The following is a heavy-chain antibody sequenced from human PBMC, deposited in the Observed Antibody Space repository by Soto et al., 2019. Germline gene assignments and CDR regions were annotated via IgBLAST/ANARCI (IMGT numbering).Heavy chain of an antibody. D-gene: IGHD3-22*01. CDR3: XXXXXXVSSGYHLNY. CDR2: IYYLGNT. CDR1: GGSISSSSSY. V-gene: IGHV4-39*01. Sequence: QLQLQESGPGLAKPSETLSLTCTVSGGSISSSSSYWGWIRQPPGKGLEWVGSIYYLGNTYYNPSLGGRVSISVDKSKNQFXXXXXXXXXXXXAXXXXXXXXXXVSSGYHLNYLGQGTLVTVSS. J-gene: IGHJ4*02.